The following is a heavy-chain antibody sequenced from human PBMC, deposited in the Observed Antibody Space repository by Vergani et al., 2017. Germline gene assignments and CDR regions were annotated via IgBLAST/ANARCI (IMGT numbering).Heavy chain of an antibody. D-gene: IGHD4-17*01. V-gene: IGHV3-15*01. J-gene: IGHJ4*02. Sequence: EVQLVESGGGLVKPGGSLRLSCAASGFTFSNAWMSWVRQAPGKGLEWVGRIKSKTDGGTTDYAAPVKGRFTSSRDDSKNTLYLQMNSLKTEDTAVYYCTTGDGGTVTTTPVDYWGQGTLVTVSS. CDR1: GFTFSNAW. CDR2: IKSKTDGGTT. CDR3: TTGDGGTVTTTPVDY.